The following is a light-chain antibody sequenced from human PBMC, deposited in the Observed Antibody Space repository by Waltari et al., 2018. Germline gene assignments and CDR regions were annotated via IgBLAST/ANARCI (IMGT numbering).Light chain of an antibody. CDR2: GAS. Sequence: DMQMTQSPSSLSVSVGDRVTITCRASQDISNFLAWYHQKPGKVPKFLIYGASSLQSGVPSRFSGSGSGTDFTLTINSMHPEDVGVYYCQKYDSAPLTFGGGTRVDIK. J-gene: IGKJ4*01. CDR3: QKYDSAPLT. CDR1: QDISNF. V-gene: IGKV1-27*01.